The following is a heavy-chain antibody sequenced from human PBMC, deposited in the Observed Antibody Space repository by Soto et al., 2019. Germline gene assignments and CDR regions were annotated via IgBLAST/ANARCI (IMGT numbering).Heavy chain of an antibody. J-gene: IGHJ6*02. CDR2: MSGSGGGT. V-gene: IGHV3-23*01. Sequence: GGSLRLSCAASGFSFTNYAMHWVRQASGKGLEWVSSMSGSGGGTYYADSVKGRFTISRDNSKNTLFPQMNSLRAEDTALYYCAGAYCSGTTCYGLYGMDVWGQGTTVTVSS. CDR1: GFSFTNYA. D-gene: IGHD2-2*01. CDR3: AGAYCSGTTCYGLYGMDV.